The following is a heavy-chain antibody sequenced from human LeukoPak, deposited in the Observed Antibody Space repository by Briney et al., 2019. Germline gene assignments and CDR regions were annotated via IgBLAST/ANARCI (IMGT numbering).Heavy chain of an antibody. D-gene: IGHD4-17*01. Sequence: PSETLSLTCAVSGYSISSGYYWGWIRQPPGKGLEWIGSIYHSGSTYYNPSLKSRVTISVDTSKNQFSLKLSSVTAADTAVYYCARDYGDYGWFDPWGQGTLVTVSS. J-gene: IGHJ5*02. V-gene: IGHV4-38-2*02. CDR1: GYSISSGYY. CDR3: ARDYGDYGWFDP. CDR2: IYHSGST.